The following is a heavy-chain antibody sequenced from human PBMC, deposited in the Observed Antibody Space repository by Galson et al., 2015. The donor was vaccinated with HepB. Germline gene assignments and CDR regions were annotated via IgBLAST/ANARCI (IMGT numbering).Heavy chain of an antibody. V-gene: IGHV3-30*18. Sequence: SLRLSCAASGFTFSSYGMHWVRQAPGKGLEWVAVISYDGSNKDYADSVKGRFTISRDNSKNTLYLQMNSLRAEDTAVYYCAKARMALTGAAVEVAFDPWGQGTLVTVSS. D-gene: IGHD1-14*01. J-gene: IGHJ5*02. CDR2: ISYDGSNK. CDR3: AKARMALTGAAVEVAFDP. CDR1: GFTFSSYG.